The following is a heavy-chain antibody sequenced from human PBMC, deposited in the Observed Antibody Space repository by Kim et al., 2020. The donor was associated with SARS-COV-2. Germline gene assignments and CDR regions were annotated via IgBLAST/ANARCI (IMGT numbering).Heavy chain of an antibody. Sequence: SETLSLTCAVYGGSFSGYYWSWIRQPPGKGLEWIGEINHSGSTNYNPSLKSRVTISVDTSKNQFSLKLSSVTAADTAVYYCARGVATMVRGVIISYYYYGMDVWGQGTTVTVSS. D-gene: IGHD3-10*01. CDR3: ARGVATMVRGVIISYYYYGMDV. CDR1: GGSFSGYY. J-gene: IGHJ6*02. CDR2: INHSGST. V-gene: IGHV4-34*01.